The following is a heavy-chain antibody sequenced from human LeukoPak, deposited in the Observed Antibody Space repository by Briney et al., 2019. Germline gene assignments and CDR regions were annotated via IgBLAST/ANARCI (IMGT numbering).Heavy chain of an antibody. CDR3: ARRSGIEEAY. V-gene: IGHV5-51*01. J-gene: IGHJ4*02. D-gene: IGHD3-10*01. CDR2: INPGDSDT. CDR1: GYSFTSSW. Sequence: GESLQISCQASGYSFTSSWIGWARQMPGKGLEWMAIINPGDSDTRYSPSFQGQVTISADKSISTVYLQWGSLKASDTAMYYCARRSGIEEAYWGQGTLVTVSS.